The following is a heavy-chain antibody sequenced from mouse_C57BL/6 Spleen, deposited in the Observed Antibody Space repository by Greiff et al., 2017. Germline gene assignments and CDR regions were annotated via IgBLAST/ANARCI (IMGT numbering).Heavy chain of an antibody. CDR3: ARSGGNYVGAMDY. CDR1: GYSFTGYY. J-gene: IGHJ4*01. CDR2: INPSTGGT. D-gene: IGHD2-1*01. Sequence: VQLKQSGPELVKPGASVKISCKASGYSFTGYYMNWVKQSPEKSLEWIGEINPSTGGTTYNQKFKAKATLTVDKSSSTAYMQLKSLTSEDSAVYYGARSGGNYVGAMDYWGQGTSVTVSS. V-gene: IGHV1-42*01.